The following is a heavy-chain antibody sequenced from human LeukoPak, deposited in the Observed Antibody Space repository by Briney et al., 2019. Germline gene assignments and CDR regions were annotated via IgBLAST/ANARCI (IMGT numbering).Heavy chain of an antibody. CDR3: ARRPGN. J-gene: IGHJ4*02. V-gene: IGHV3-53*01. CDR1: GFSVGSNY. D-gene: IGHD1-14*01. CDR2: IYSGGAI. Sequence: GGSLRLSCVASGFSVGSNYMSWVRQAPGKGLEWVSLIYSGGAIRYADSAKGRFTISRDSSKNTLFLQMNDLTVEDTARYYCARRPGNWGQGILVTVSS.